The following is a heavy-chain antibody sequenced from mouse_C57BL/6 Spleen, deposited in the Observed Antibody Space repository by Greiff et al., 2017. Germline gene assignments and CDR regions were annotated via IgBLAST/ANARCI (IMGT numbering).Heavy chain of an antibody. J-gene: IGHJ4*01. V-gene: IGHV1-64*01. Sequence: QVQLQQPGAELVKPGASVKLSCKASGYTFTSYWMHWVKQRPGQGLEWIGMIHPNSGSTNYNEKFKSKATLTVDKSSSTAYMQLSSLTSEDSAVYCCARDDYEGFYYAMDYWGQGTSVTVSS. CDR1: GYTFTSYW. D-gene: IGHD2-4*01. CDR2: IHPNSGST. CDR3: ARDDYEGFYYAMDY.